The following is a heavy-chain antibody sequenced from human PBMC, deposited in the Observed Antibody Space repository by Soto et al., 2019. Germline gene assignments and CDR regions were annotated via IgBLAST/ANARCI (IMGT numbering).Heavy chain of an antibody. CDR3: AVGSASYIHQ. V-gene: IGHV3-7*01. J-gene: IGHJ1*01. CDR1: GFTFSSYW. D-gene: IGHD6-19*01. Sequence: EVQLVESGGGLVQPGGSLRLSCAASGFTFSSYWMNWVRQAPGKGLEWVANIKKDGSAKYYVDSVKGRFTISRDNAKNSMYQHMNGRRREYTTVYDCAVGSASYIHQWGKGPLFPVSS. CDR2: IKKDGSAK.